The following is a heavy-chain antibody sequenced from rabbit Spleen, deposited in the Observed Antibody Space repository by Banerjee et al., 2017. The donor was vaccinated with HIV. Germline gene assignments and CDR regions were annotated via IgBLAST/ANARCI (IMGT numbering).Heavy chain of an antibody. Sequence: QEQLVESGGGLVQPGGSLKLSCKASGFDFSSYGVSWVRQAPGKGPEWIAYIDPVFGNTYYANWVNGRFTISSHNAQNTLFLQLNSLTAADTATYFCVREVAGKFNLWGPGTLVTVS. CDR2: IDPVFGNT. V-gene: IGHV1S47*01. CDR1: GFDFSSYG. J-gene: IGHJ4*01. CDR3: VREVAGKFNL. D-gene: IGHD4-1*01.